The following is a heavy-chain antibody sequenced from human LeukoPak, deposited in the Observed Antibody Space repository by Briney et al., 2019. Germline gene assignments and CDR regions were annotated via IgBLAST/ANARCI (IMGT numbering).Heavy chain of an antibody. CDR3: ARVAMVRGVDEYFQH. Sequence: ASVKVSCKASGYTFTGYYMHWVRQAPGQGLEWMGIINPSGGSTSYAQKFQGRVTMTRDTSTSTVYMELSSLRSEDTAVYYCARVAMVRGVDEYFQHWGQGTLVTVSS. J-gene: IGHJ1*01. CDR2: INPSGGST. D-gene: IGHD3-10*01. V-gene: IGHV1-46*01. CDR1: GYTFTGYY.